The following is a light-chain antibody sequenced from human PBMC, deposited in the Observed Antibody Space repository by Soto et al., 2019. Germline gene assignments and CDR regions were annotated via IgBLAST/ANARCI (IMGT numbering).Light chain of an antibody. V-gene: IGKV3-11*01. CDR3: HQRQSWPRT. CDR1: QAVNTR. J-gene: IGKJ1*01. CDR2: LAS. Sequence: EIVLTQSPATLSSFPGDRVALSCRASQAVNTRLAWYQHRPGQAPRLLIYLASNSAAGVPARFSGSGSWTDFTLTISDVEPEDFAVYYRHQRQSWPRTFGQGT.